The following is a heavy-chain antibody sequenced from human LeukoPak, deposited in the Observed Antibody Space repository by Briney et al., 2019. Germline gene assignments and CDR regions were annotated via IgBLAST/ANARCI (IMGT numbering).Heavy chain of an antibody. V-gene: IGHV3-23*01. CDR1: GFTFSSYA. Sequence: GGSLRLSCAASGFTFSSYAMSWVRQAPGKGLEWASAISGSGGSTYYADSVKGRFTISRDNSKNTLYLQMNSLRAEDTAVYYCAGLVGRYSSGLYYYYFDYWGQGTLVTVSS. CDR3: AGLVGRYSSGLYYYYFDY. CDR2: ISGSGGST. D-gene: IGHD3-22*01. J-gene: IGHJ4*02.